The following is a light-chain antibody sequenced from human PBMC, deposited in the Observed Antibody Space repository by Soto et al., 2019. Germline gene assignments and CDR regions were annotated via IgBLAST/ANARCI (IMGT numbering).Light chain of an antibody. J-gene: IGKJ1*01. V-gene: IGKV1-39*01. Sequence: DIQMTQSPSSLSASVGDRVTITCRASQSISSFLNWYQQKPGKAPKVLIYAASRLESGVPSRFSGSGSGTDFTLTISSLQPEDFATYYCQQSYSTLWTFGQGTKVDIK. CDR1: QSISSF. CDR2: AAS. CDR3: QQSYSTLWT.